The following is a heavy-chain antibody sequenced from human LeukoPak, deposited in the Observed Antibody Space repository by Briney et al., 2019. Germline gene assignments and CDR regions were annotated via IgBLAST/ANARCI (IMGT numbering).Heavy chain of an antibody. J-gene: IGHJ4*02. V-gene: IGHV4-59*01. D-gene: IGHD3-22*01. Sequence: SETLSLTCTVSGGSISSYYWSWIRQPPGKGLEWIGYIYYGGSTNYNPSLKSRVTISVDTSKNQFSLKLSSVTAADTAVYYCASYYYDSSGYSYYFDYWGQGTLVTVSS. CDR3: ASYYYDSSGYSYYFDY. CDR2: IYYGGST. CDR1: GGSISSYY.